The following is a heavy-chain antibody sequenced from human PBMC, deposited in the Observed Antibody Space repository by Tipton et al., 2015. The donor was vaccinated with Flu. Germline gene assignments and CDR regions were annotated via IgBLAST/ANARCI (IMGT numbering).Heavy chain of an antibody. CDR2: VYYSGTT. CDR3: ARGGWEPHGGWFDP. Sequence: TLSLTCDVSGYSITSAYYWSWIRQSPGKGLEWIGQVYYSGTTNYNPSLKSRVTISLDKSKNQFSLTLKSMTTADTAVFYCARGGWEPHGGWFDPWGQGILVTVSS. J-gene: IGHJ5*02. V-gene: IGHV4-59*01. D-gene: IGHD1-26*01. CDR1: GYSITSAYY.